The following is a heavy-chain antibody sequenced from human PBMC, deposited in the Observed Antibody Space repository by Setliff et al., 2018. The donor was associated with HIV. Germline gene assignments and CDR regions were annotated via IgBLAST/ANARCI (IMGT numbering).Heavy chain of an antibody. D-gene: IGHD3-22*01. CDR2: IHYSGST. Sequence: PSETLSLTCTVSGGSISSGDYYWSWIRQPPGKGLEWIGYIHYSGSTYSNPSLKSRVAISLDTSKNQFSLKLSSVTAADTAVYSCARGPNYFDSSGYSYYFDYWGQGTLVTVSS. J-gene: IGHJ4*02. V-gene: IGHV4-30-4*08. CDR3: ARGPNYFDSSGYSYYFDY. CDR1: GGSISSGDYY.